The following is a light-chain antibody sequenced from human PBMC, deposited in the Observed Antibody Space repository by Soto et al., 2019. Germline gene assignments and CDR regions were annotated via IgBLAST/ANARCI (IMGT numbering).Light chain of an antibody. V-gene: IGKV3-20*01. CDR1: QSVSSSY. J-gene: IGKJ1*01. Sequence: EIVLTQSPGTLSLSPGERATLSCRASQSVSSSYLAWYQQKPGQAPRLLIYGASSRATGIPDGFSGSGSGTDFTLTISRLEPEDFAVYYCQRYGSARTFAQWTTV. CDR3: QRYGSART. CDR2: GAS.